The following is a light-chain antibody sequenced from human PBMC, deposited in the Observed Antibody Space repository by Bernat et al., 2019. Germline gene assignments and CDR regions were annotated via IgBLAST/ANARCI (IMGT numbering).Light chain of an antibody. CDR2: GKN. CDR1: SLRSYY. Sequence: SSELTQDPAVSVVLGQTVRITCQGDSLRSYYASWYQQKAGQAPVLVIYGKNNRPSGIPDRFSGSSSGNTASLTITGAQAEDEADYYCNSRDISDNHLYVFGTGTKVTVL. V-gene: IGLV3-19*01. J-gene: IGLJ1*01. CDR3: NSRDISDNHLYV.